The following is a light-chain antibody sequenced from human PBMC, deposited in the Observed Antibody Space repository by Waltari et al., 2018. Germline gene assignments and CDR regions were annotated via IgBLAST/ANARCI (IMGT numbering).Light chain of an antibody. Sequence: QSALTQPPSVSGSPGQSVTISCTGSSGAFGGFNCVSWYQQPPGTAPKLILYEVSHRPSGVPDRFSGSKSGNTASLTISGLQAEDEAYYYCCSYTSATTLLFGGGTKLTVL. J-gene: IGLJ2*01. CDR2: EVS. CDR3: CSYTSATTLL. V-gene: IGLV2-18*02. CDR1: SGAFGGFNC.